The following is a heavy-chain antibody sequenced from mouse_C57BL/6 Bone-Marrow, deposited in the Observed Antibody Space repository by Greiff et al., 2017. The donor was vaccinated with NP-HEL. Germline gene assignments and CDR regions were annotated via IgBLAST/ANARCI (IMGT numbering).Heavy chain of an antibody. J-gene: IGHJ1*03. CDR3: ARIYYYGSSYYWYFDV. CDR1: GYTFTSYW. D-gene: IGHD1-1*01. V-gene: IGHV1-53*01. CDR2: INPSNGGT. Sequence: QVQLQQPGTELVKPGASVKLSCKASGYTFTSYWMHWVKQRPGQGLEWIGNINPSNGGTNYNEKFKSKATLTVDKSSSTAYMQLSSLTSEVSAVYYGARIYYYGSSYYWYFDVWGTGTTVTVSS.